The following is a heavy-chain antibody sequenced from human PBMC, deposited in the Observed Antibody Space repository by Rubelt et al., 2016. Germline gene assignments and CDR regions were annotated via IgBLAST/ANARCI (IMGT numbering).Heavy chain of an antibody. CDR1: GFTFSSYW. J-gene: IGHJ2*01. V-gene: IGHV3-74*01. CDR3: ARLGVGSWYFDL. D-gene: IGHD3-10*01. Sequence: EVQLVESGGGLVQPGGSLRLSCAASGFTFSSYWMHWVRQAPGKGLVWVSRINSDGSSTSYADSVKGRFTISRDNAKNSLYLQMNSLRAEDTAVYYCARLGVGSWYFDLWGRGTLVTVSS. CDR2: INSDGSST.